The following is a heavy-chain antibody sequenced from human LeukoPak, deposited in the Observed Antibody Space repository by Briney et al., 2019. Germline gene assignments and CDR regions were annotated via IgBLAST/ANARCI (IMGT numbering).Heavy chain of an antibody. CDR1: GGSFSGYY. D-gene: IGHD3-10*01. CDR2: INHSGST. Sequence: SETLSLTCAVYGGSFSGYYWSWIRQPPGKGLEWIGEINHSGSTNYSPSLKSRVTISVDTSKNQFSLKLSSVTAADTAVYYCARGTMVRGVLCDYWGQGTLVTVSS. J-gene: IGHJ4*02. V-gene: IGHV4-34*01. CDR3: ARGTMVRGVLCDY.